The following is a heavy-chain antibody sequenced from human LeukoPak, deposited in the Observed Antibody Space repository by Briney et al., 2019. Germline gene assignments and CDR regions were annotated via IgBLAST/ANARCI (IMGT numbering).Heavy chain of an antibody. CDR2: INPNSGGT. Sequence: ASVKVSCKASGYTFTGYYMHWVRQAPGQGLEWMGWINPNSGGTNYAQKFQGRVTMTRDTPISTAYMELSRLRSDDTAVYYCARSSRNGAATRGNWFDPWGQGTLVTVSS. CDR3: ARSSRNGAATRGNWFDP. D-gene: IGHD2-8*01. V-gene: IGHV1-2*02. CDR1: GYTFTGYY. J-gene: IGHJ5*02.